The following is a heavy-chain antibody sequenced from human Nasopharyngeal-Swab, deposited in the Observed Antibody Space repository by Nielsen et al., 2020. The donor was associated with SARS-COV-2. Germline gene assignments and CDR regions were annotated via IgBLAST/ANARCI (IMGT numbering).Heavy chain of an antibody. D-gene: IGHD2-8*01. V-gene: IGHV3-48*03. CDR2: ISSSGSTI. Sequence: GESLKISCAASGFTFSSYEMNWVRQAPGKGLEWVSYISSSGSTIYYADSVKGRFTISRDNAKNSLYLQMNSLRAEDTAVYYCARDVGCINGVCYMGDWGQGTLVTVSS. J-gene: IGHJ4*02. CDR1: GFTFSSYE. CDR3: ARDVGCINGVCYMGD.